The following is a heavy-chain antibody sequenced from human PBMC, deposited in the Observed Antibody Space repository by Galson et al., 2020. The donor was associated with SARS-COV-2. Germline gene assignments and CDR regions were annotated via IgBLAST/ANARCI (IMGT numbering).Heavy chain of an antibody. CDR1: GGSISSGDYY. D-gene: IGHD3-22*01. V-gene: IGHV4-30-4*01. J-gene: IGHJ4*02. Sequence: ETSETLSLTCTVSGGSISSGDYYWSWIRQPPGKGLEWIGYIYYSGSTYYNPSPKSRVTISVDTSKNQFSLKLSSVTAADTAVYYCARQYYYDSSGYPEATTYYFDYWGQGTLVTVSS. CDR3: ARQYYYDSSGYPEATTYYFDY. CDR2: IYYSGST.